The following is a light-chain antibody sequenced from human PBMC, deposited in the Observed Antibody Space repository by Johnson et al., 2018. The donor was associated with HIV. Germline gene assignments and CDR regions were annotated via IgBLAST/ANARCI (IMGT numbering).Light chain of an antibody. CDR3: GTWDSSLSAHYI. CDR1: SSNIGNNY. V-gene: IGLV1-51*02. Sequence: QSVLTQPPSVSAAPGQKVTISCSGSSSNIGNNYVSWYQQLPGTAPKFLIYENNKRPSGVPDRFSDSKSGTSATLGITGLQTGDEADYYCGTWDSSLSAHYIFGTGTKATVL. J-gene: IGLJ1*01. CDR2: ENN.